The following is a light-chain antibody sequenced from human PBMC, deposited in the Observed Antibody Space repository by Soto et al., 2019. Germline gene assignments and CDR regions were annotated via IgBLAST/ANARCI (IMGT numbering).Light chain of an antibody. J-gene: IGKJ1*01. V-gene: IGKV3-15*01. CDR2: DAS. CDR3: QQYNNWPPWT. Sequence: VLTQSPGTLSLSPRDRASLSCRASQNVTSTYLAWYQPKPCQTPRLLIYDASTTATGIPARFSGSGSGTEFTPTISSMQYADFAVYYCQQYNNWPPWTFGQGTKVDIK. CDR1: QNVTSTY.